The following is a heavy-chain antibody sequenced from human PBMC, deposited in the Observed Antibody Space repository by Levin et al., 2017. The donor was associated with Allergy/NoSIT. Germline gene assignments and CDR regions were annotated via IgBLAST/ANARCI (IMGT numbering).Heavy chain of an antibody. CDR1: GFSFRIYH. D-gene: IGHD6-6*01. CDR2: SSPDGNKK. J-gene: IGHJ4*02. CDR3: AKTSSRSSPSDY. Sequence: PGGSLRLSCAASGFSFRIYHMHWVRQAPGKGLEWMAVSSPDGNKKYYADSVKGRFTISRDNSKNTLYLQMNNLRDEDTAVYYCAKTSSRSSPSDYWGQGTLVTVSS. V-gene: IGHV3-30*18.